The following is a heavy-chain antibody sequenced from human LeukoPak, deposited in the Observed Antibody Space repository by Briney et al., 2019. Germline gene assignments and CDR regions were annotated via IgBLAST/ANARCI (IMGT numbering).Heavy chain of an antibody. V-gene: IGHV1-69*01. Sequence: GASVKVSCKASGGTFSSYAISWVRQAPGQGLEWMGGIIPIFGTANYAQKFQGRVTITADESTSTAYMELSSLRSEDTAVYYYARGSGSYSYYFDYWGQGTLVTVSS. J-gene: IGHJ4*02. CDR3: ARGSGSYSYYFDY. CDR1: GGTFSSYA. D-gene: IGHD1-26*01. CDR2: IIPIFGTA.